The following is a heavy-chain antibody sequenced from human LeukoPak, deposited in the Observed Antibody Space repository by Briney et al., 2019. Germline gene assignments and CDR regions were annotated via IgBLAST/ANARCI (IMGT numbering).Heavy chain of an antibody. V-gene: IGHV3-30*04. CDR3: ARGRGVVISAFDI. D-gene: IGHD3-22*01. CDR1: GFTFSIYA. Sequence: PGRSLRLSWAASGFTFSIYAMHWVRQAPGKGLEWVAVISYDGSNKYYADSVKGRFTISRDNSKNTLYLQMNSLRAEDTAVYYCARGRGVVISAFDIWGQGTMVTVSS. CDR2: ISYDGSNK. J-gene: IGHJ3*02.